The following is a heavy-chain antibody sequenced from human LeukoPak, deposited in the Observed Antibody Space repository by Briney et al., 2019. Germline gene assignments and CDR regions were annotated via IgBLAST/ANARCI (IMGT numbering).Heavy chain of an antibody. CDR2: IYYSRST. CDR3: ARQLLWFGELGGMDV. D-gene: IGHD3-10*01. J-gene: IGHJ6*04. Sequence: SETLSLTRTVSGGSISSYYWSWIRQPPGKGLEGIGYIYYSRSTNYNLSLKSRVTISVDTSKNQFSLKLSSVTAADTAVYYCARQLLWFGELGGMDVGGKGTTVTVSS. V-gene: IGHV4-59*08. CDR1: GGSISSYY.